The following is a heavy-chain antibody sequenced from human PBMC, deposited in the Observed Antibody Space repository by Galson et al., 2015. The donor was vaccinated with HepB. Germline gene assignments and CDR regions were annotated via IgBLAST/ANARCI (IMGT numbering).Heavy chain of an antibody. CDR3: ARPVRVVRGVTYFDY. D-gene: IGHD3-10*01. CDR2: IYYSGST. Sequence: LSLTCIVSGGSMSSADYYWGWIRQPPGKGLEWIGSIYYSGSTYYNPSLKSRVTISVDTSKSQFSLKLSSATAADTAVYYCARPVRVVRGVTYFDYWGQGTLVTVSS. V-gene: IGHV4-39*01. J-gene: IGHJ4*02. CDR1: GGSMSSADYY.